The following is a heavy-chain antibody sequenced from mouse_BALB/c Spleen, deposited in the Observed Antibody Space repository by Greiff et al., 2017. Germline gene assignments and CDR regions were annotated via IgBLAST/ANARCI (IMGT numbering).Heavy chain of an antibody. CDR1: GFSLTSYG. J-gene: IGHJ3*01. Sequence: VQLQESGPGLVAPSQSLSITCTVSGFSLTSYGVHWVRQPPGKGLEWLGVIWAGGSTNYNSALMSRLSISKDNSKSQVFLKMNSLQTDDTAMYYCARDHYDYDAWFAYWGQGTLVTVSA. V-gene: IGHV2-9*02. CDR2: IWAGGST. CDR3: ARDHYDYDAWFAY. D-gene: IGHD2-4*01.